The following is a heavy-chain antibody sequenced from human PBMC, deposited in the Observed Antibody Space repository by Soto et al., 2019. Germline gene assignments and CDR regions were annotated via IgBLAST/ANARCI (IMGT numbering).Heavy chain of an antibody. CDR3: ARADGIGVGTPFFDY. Sequence: QLQLQESGPGLVKPSETLSLTCTVSGGSISSSSHYWGWIRQSPGKRLEWIGSTYYRGSTHYNPSLKTRVTISVDPSKNQATLKLYSVTAADTSAYYCARADGIGVGTPFFDYCGQGTLVTVSS. CDR1: GGSISSSSHY. V-gene: IGHV4-39*02. D-gene: IGHD3-3*01. J-gene: IGHJ4*02. CDR2: TYYRGST.